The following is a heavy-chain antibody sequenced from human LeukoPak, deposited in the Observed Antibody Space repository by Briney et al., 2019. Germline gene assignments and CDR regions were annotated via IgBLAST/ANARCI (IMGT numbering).Heavy chain of an antibody. V-gene: IGHV3-48*04. D-gene: IGHD5-18*01. CDR1: GFTFSGYS. Sequence: GGSLRLSCAASGFTFSGYSMNWVRQAPGKGLEWVSYISSSGSTIYYADSVKGRFTISRDNAKNSLYLQMNSLRAEDTAVYYCARGHTAIWYYYYMDVWGKGTTVTISS. J-gene: IGHJ6*03. CDR2: ISSSGSTI. CDR3: ARGHTAIWYYYYMDV.